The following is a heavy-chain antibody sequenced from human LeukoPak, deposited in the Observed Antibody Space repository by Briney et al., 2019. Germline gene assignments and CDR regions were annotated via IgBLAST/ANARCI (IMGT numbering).Heavy chain of an antibody. CDR1: GGSFSGYY. CDR3: ARDKRSTLTMVRGVTGFDP. Sequence: SETLSLTCAVYGGSFSGYYWSWIRQPPGKGLEWIGEINHSGSTNYNPSLKSRVTISVDTSKNQFSLKLSSVTAADTAVYYCARDKRSTLTMVRGVTGFDPWGQGTLVTVSS. D-gene: IGHD3-10*01. J-gene: IGHJ5*02. V-gene: IGHV4-34*01. CDR2: INHSGST.